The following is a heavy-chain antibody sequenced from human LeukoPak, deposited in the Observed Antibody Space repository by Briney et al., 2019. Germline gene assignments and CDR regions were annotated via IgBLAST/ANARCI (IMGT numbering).Heavy chain of an antibody. CDR1: GFTFSSYG. J-gene: IGHJ4*02. D-gene: IGHD6-19*01. V-gene: IGHV3-23*01. CDR3: AKEMSGGWPFDY. CDR2: IGGSGRTT. Sequence: PGGSLRLSCAASGFTFSSYGMHWVRQAPGKGLEWVSGIGGSGRTTYYADSVKGRFTISRDNSKNTVHLQMNSLRAEDTAVYYCAKEMSGGWPFDYWGQGTLVTVPS.